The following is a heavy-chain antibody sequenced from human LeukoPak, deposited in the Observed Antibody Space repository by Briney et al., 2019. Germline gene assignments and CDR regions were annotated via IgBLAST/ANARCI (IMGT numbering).Heavy chain of an antibody. CDR3: AKVAHYYYGSESYYFFEH. Sequence: PGGSLRLSCAASGFSFTTYWMSWVRHPPGKGLEWVAHIKQDGTEKYYVDSVKGRFTISRDNAKNSLYLQMNSLRVEDTATYYCAKVAHYYYGSESYYFFEHWGQGTPVTASS. D-gene: IGHD3-10*01. J-gene: IGHJ4*02. V-gene: IGHV3-7*01. CDR2: IKQDGTEK. CDR1: GFSFTTYW.